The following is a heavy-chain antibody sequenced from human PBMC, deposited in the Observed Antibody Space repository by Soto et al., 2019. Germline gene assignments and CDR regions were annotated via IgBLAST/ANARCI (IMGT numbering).Heavy chain of an antibody. J-gene: IGHJ4*02. CDR2: ISSSSSYI. CDR1: GFTFSSYS. CDR3: ARLPNAYYYGSGSGYYFDY. V-gene: IGHV3-21*01. D-gene: IGHD3-10*01. Sequence: GGSLRLSCAASGFTFSSYSMNWVRQAPGKGLEWVSSISSSSSYIYYADSVKGRFTISRDNAKNSLYLQMNSLRAEDTAVYYCARLPNAYYYGSGSGYYFDYWGQGTLVTVSS.